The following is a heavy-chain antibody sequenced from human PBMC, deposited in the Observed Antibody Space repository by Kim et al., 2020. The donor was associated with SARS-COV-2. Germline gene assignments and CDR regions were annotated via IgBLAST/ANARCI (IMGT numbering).Heavy chain of an antibody. CDR3: ASQVRGVIGYFDY. Sequence: SETLSLTCAVSGGSISSGDYSWSWIRQPPGKGLEWIGYIYYSGSIYYNPSLRSRVTISVDRSKNQFSLKLSSVTAADTAVYYCASQVRGVIGYFDYWGQG. CDR2: IYYSGSI. V-gene: IGHV4-30-2*01. D-gene: IGHD3-10*01. J-gene: IGHJ4*02. CDR1: GGSISSGDYS.